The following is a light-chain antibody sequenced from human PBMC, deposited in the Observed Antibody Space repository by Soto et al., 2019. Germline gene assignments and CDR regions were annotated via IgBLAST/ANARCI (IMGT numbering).Light chain of an antibody. CDR1: QSVSSN. CDR3: QQYNNWPPLT. V-gene: IGKV3-15*01. Sequence: EIVMTQSPATLSVSPGERAILSCRASQSVSSNLAWYHQKPGQAPRLLIYGASTRATGIPARFSGSGSGTEFTLTISSLQSEDFAVYYCQQYNNWPPLTFGQGTKVEIK. J-gene: IGKJ1*01. CDR2: GAS.